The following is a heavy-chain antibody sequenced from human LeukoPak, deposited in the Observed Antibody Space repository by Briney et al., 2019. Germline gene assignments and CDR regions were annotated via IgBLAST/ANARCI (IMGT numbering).Heavy chain of an antibody. V-gene: IGHV4-39*01. CDR1: GGSISSRSYY. Sequence: PSETLSLTCTVSGGSISSRSYYWGWIRQPPGKGLEWIGSIYYSGSTYYKPSLKSRVIISVDTSKNQFSLKLSSVTAADTAVYYCARHPTDIVVVPADYALPFDYWGQGTLVTVSS. CDR3: ARHPTDIVVVPADYALPFDY. J-gene: IGHJ4*02. CDR2: IYYSGST. D-gene: IGHD2-2*01.